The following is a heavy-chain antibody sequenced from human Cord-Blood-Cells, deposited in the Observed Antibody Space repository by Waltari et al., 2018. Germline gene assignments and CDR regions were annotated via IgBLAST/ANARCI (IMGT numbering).Heavy chain of an antibody. CDR2: IIPIFGTA. Sequence: QVQLVQSGAEVKKPGSSVKVSCKASGGTFSSYAISWVRQAPGQGREWMGGIIPIFGTANYDQKFQGRVTITADESTSTAYMELSSLRSEDTAVYYCARGIGKGIAAAGTLGYWGQGTLVTVSS. CDR1: GGTFSSYA. J-gene: IGHJ4*02. D-gene: IGHD6-13*01. V-gene: IGHV1-69*01. CDR3: ARGIGKGIAAAGTLGY.